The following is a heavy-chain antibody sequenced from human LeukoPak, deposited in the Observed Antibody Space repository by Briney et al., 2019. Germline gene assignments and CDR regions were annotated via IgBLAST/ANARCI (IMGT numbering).Heavy chain of an antibody. D-gene: IGHD3-16*01. CDR3: ARGRRTLYKMTPWYAFDI. J-gene: IGHJ3*02. CDR1: GGTFSGYY. Sequence: PSETLTLTCAASGGTFSGYYWHWIRQPPGKGLKWIGEIHHSGSTNYNPSLKSRVHISVDTSKNQFSLKLSSVTAADTAVYYCARGRRTLYKMTPWYAFDIWGQGTMVTVSS. CDR2: IHHSGST. V-gene: IGHV4-34*01.